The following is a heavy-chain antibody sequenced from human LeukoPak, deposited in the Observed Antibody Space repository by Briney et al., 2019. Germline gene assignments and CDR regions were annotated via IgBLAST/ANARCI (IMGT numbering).Heavy chain of an antibody. V-gene: IGHV3-23*01. CDR3: ARVDHSGSYSFDY. CDR1: GFTFSSYG. Sequence: GGSLRLSCAASGFTFSSYGMSWVRQAPGKGLEWVSAISGSGGSTYYADSVKGRFTISRDNSKNTLYLQMNSLRAEDTAVYYCARVDHSGSYSFDYWGQGTLVTVSS. D-gene: IGHD1-26*01. J-gene: IGHJ4*02. CDR2: ISGSGGST.